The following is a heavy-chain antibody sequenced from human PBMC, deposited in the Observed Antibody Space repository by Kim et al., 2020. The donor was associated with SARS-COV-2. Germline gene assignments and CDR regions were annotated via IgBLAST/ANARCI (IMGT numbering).Heavy chain of an antibody. CDR2: IYHSGST. D-gene: IGHD6-13*01. CDR1: GGSISSSNW. V-gene: IGHV4-4*02. CDR3: ARGAAARGYYYYYYGMDV. Sequence: SETLSLTCAVSGGSISSSNWWSWVRQPPGKGLEWIGEIYHSGSTNYNPSLKSRVTISVDKSKNQFSLKLSSVTAADTAVYYCARGAAARGYYYYYYGMDVWGQGTTVTVSS. J-gene: IGHJ6*02.